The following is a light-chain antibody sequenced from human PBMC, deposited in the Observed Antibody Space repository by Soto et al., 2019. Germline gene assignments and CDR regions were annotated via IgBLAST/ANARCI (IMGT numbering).Light chain of an antibody. V-gene: IGKV3-20*01. CDR3: QQYSSSPPLT. J-gene: IGKJ4*01. CDR1: QSVSSSY. Sequence: EIVLTQSPGTLSLSPGERATLSCRASQSVSSSYLAWYQQKPGQAPRLLIYGASSRATGIPDRFSGSGSGTYFTLTISRLEPEDFAVYYCQQYSSSPPLTFGGGTKVEIK. CDR2: GAS.